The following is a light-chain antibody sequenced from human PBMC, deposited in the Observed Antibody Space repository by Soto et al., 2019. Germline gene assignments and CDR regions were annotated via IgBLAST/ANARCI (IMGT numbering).Light chain of an antibody. V-gene: IGLV1-44*01. Sequence: QSVLTQPPSASGTPGQRVTISCFGSSSNIGSNTVNWYQQLPGTAPKLLIYINNQRPSGVPDRFSGSKSGTSASLAISGLQSEDEADYYCATWDDSRNGPIFGGGTKVTVL. J-gene: IGLJ2*01. CDR2: INN. CDR1: SSNIGSNT. CDR3: ATWDDSRNGPI.